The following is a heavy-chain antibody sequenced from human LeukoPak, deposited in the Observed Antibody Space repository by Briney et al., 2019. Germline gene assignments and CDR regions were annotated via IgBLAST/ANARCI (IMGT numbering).Heavy chain of an antibody. CDR2: ITSGGGFK. CDR1: GFPFSDFH. V-gene: IGHV3-11*04. CDR3: ARVRPGSSGSYYRTS. J-gene: IGHJ4*02. D-gene: IGHD3-22*01. Sequence: PGGSLRLSCVGAGFPFSDFHMSWIRQAPGEGLEWISYITSGGGFKYYADSVEGRFSISRDDSKNSVFLQMNSLRVEDTAVYYCARVRPGSSGSYYRTSWGQGTLVTVSS.